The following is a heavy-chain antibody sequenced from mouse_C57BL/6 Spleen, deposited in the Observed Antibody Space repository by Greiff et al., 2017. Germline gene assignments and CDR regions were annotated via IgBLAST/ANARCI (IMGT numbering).Heavy chain of an antibody. CDR3: AKLWDWYFDV. CDR1: GYTFTSYW. D-gene: IGHD1-1*02. Sequence: VKLQQPGAELVKPGASVKLSCKASGYTFTSYWMQWVKQRPGQGLEWIGEIDPSDSYTNYNQKFKGKATLTVDTSSSTAYMQLSSLTSEDSAVYYCAKLWDWYFDVWGTGTTVTVSS. V-gene: IGHV1-50*01. J-gene: IGHJ1*03. CDR2: IDPSDSYT.